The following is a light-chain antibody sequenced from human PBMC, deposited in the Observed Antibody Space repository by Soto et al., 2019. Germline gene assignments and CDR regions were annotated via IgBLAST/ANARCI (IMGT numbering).Light chain of an antibody. J-gene: IGLJ1*01. CDR2: DVN. V-gene: IGLV2-11*01. CDR3: SSYAGNFHFV. CDR1: SSDVGGYNY. Sequence: QSVLTQPRSVSGSPGQSVTISCTGTSSDVGGYNYVSWYQQHPGKAPKHIIYDVNKRPSGVPGRLYASKSGNTASLTISGLQAEDEADYYCSSYAGNFHFVFGSGTKLTVL.